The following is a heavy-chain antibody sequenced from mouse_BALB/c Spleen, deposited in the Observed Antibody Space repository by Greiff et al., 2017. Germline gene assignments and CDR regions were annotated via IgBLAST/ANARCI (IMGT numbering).Heavy chain of an antibody. CDR2: IDPANGNT. V-gene: IGHV14-3*02. J-gene: IGHJ3*01. D-gene: IGHD1-1*01. CDR3: ARHYYGNSYGFAY. Sequence: EVQLQQSGAELAKPGASVKMSCKASGYTFTSYWMHWVKQRPGQGLEWIGRIDPANGNTKYDPKFQGKATITADTSSNTAYLQLSSLTSEDTAVYYCARHYYGNSYGFAYWGQGTLGTVAA. CDR1: GYTFTSYW.